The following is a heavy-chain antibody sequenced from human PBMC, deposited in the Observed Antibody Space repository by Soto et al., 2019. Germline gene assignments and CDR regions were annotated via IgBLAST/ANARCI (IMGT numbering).Heavy chain of an antibody. CDR1: GYTFTSYG. Sequence: QVQLVQSGAEVKKPGASVKVSCKASGYTFTSYGISWVRQAPGQGLEWMGWISAYNGNTNYAQKLQGRVTMTTDTSTSTAYMELRSLRSGDTAVYYCARGGLDCSGGSCYSFRYWFDPWGQGTLVTVSS. V-gene: IGHV1-18*01. D-gene: IGHD2-15*01. CDR3: ARGGLDCSGGSCYSFRYWFDP. J-gene: IGHJ5*02. CDR2: ISAYNGNT.